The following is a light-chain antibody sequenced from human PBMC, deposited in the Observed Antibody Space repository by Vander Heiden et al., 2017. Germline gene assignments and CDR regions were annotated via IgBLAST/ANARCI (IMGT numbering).Light chain of an antibody. CDR2: SNN. CDR1: SSNIGSNT. Sequence: QSVLTQPPSASGTPGQRVTISCSGSSSNIGSNTVNWYQQLPGTAPKLLIESNNQRPSGVPDRFSGSKSGTSASRDISGLQSEDEADDYCAAWDDSLNGLVFGTGTKVTVL. J-gene: IGLJ1*01. V-gene: IGLV1-44*01. CDR3: AAWDDSLNGLV.